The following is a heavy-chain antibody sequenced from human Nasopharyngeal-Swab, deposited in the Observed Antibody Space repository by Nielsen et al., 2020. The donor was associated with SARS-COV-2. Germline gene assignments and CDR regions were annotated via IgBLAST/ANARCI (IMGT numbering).Heavy chain of an antibody. D-gene: IGHD3-22*01. CDR1: GFTFSSYG. CDR2: IWYDGSNK. V-gene: IGHV3-33*01. J-gene: IGHJ4*02. CDR3: AREHQNYYDSSGYVD. Sequence: GASLKISCAASGFTFSSYGMHWVRQAPRKGLEWVAVIWYDGSNKYYADSVKGRFTISRDNSNNTLYLQMNSLTAEDTAVYYCAREHQNYYDSSGYVDWGQGTLVTVSS.